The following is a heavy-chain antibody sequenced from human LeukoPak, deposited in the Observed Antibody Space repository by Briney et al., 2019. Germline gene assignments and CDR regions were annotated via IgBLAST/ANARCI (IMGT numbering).Heavy chain of an antibody. CDR3: AKDSGSSSWYPKDY. D-gene: IGHD6-13*01. CDR2: ISGSGGTT. V-gene: IGHV3-23*01. J-gene: IGHJ4*02. CDR1: GFTFSNYA. Sequence: GGSLRLSCAASGFTFSNYAMNWVRQAPGKGLEWVSFISGSGGTTYYADSVKGRFTISRDNSKNTLYLQINGLRADDTAVYYCAKDSGSSSWYPKDYWGQGTLVTVSS.